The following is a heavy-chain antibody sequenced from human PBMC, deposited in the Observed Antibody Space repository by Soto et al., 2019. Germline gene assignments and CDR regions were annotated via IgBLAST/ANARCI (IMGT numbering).Heavy chain of an antibody. CDR3: RGTTVTTMYYFDY. V-gene: IGHV4-59*01. D-gene: IGHD4-17*01. CDR2: IYYSGGT. J-gene: IGHJ4*02. Sequence: SETLSLTCTVSGGSISSYYWSWIRQPPGKGLEWIGYIYYSGGTNYNPSPKSRDTISVDTSKNQFSLKLSSVTAADTAVYYCRGTTVTTMYYFDYWGQGTLVTV. CDR1: GGSISSYY.